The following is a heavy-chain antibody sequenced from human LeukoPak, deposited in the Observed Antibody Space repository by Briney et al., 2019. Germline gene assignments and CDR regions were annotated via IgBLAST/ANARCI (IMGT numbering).Heavy chain of an antibody. Sequence: GESLKISCKGSGYSFTSYWIGWVRQMPGKGLEWMGIIYPDDSDTKYSPSFQDQVTISADKSISTAYLQWNSPEASDTAMYYCARHPIYCSGGTCFSSNYFDYWGQGTLVTVSS. CDR1: GYSFTSYW. CDR2: IYPDDSDT. J-gene: IGHJ4*02. D-gene: IGHD2-15*01. V-gene: IGHV5-51*01. CDR3: ARHPIYCSGGTCFSSNYFDY.